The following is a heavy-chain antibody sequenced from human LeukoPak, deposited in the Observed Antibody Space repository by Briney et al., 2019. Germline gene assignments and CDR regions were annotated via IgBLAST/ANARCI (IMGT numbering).Heavy chain of an antibody. J-gene: IGHJ4*02. CDR3: ARDAYCGGDCYYDY. D-gene: IGHD2-21*02. V-gene: IGHV3-21*01. CDR1: GFTFSSYT. CDR2: ISGSDSYI. Sequence: PGGSLRLSCAASGFTFSSYTLIWVRQAPGKGLEWVSSISGSDSYIYYADSVKGRFTISRDNAKNSLYLQMNSLRAEDTAVYYCARDAYCGGDCYYDYWGQGTLVTVSS.